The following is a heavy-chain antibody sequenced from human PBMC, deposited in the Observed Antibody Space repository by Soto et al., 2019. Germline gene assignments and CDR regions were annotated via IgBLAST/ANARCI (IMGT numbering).Heavy chain of an antibody. Sequence: EVQLVQSGAEVKKPGESLRISCKGSGYSFTSYWISWVRQMPGKGLEWMGRIDPSDSYTNYSPSFQGHVTISADKSISTAYLQWSSLKASDTAMYYCARPRTRSPQITMITPGDAFDIWGQGTMVTVSS. D-gene: IGHD3-22*01. CDR1: GYSFTSYW. CDR3: ARPRTRSPQITMITPGDAFDI. CDR2: IDPSDSYT. J-gene: IGHJ3*02. V-gene: IGHV5-10-1*03.